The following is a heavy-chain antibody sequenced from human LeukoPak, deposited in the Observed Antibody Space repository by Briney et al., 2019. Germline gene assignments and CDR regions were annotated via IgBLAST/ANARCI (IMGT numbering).Heavy chain of an antibody. V-gene: IGHV4-59*01. CDR3: ARDLVTVTKGFDI. Sequence: SGTLSLTCAVSADSFSRSYWTSIRQAPGKGLEWIGYISYIGSTTYTPSLKSRFTISIDTSKNQFSLKLTSVTAADTAEYYSARDLVTVTKGFDIWSGGTMVSVSS. J-gene: IGHJ3*02. CDR1: ADSFSRSY. CDR2: ISYIGST. D-gene: IGHD4-17*01.